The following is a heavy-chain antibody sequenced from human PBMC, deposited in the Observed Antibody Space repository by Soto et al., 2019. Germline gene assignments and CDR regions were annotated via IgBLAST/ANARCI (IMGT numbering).Heavy chain of an antibody. CDR1: GVTFSGSA. CDR2: IRSKANSYAT. D-gene: IGHD5-12*01. J-gene: IGHJ4*02. V-gene: IGHV3-73*01. Sequence: EVQVVVSGGGLVQPGGSLKLSCAASGVTFSGSAMHWVRQASGKGLEWVGRIRSKANSYATAYGASVKGRFTMSRDDSKNTADLQMNSLKTEDTAVYYCTTRGDGYNADFDYWGQGTLVTVSS. CDR3: TTRGDGYNADFDY.